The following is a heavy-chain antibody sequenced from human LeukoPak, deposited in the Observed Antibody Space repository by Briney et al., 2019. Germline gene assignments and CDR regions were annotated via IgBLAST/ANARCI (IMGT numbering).Heavy chain of an antibody. V-gene: IGHV3-53*01. CDR3: AKDRAYCGGDCYSAPTEYFQH. J-gene: IGHJ1*01. CDR1: GFTVNSNY. D-gene: IGHD2-21*02. Sequence: GGSLRLSCAASGFTVNSNYMSWVRQAPGKGLEWFSIIYSGGSTYYADSVKGRFTISRDNSKNTLYLQMNSLRAEDTAVYYCAKDRAYCGGDCYSAPTEYFQHWGQGTLVTVSS. CDR2: IYSGGST.